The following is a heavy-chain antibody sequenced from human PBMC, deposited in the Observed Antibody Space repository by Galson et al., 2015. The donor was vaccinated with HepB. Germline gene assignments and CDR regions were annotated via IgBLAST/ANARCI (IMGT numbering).Heavy chain of an antibody. J-gene: IGHJ4*02. V-gene: IGHV3-7*03. CDR3: ARGWDTDVTSNFDY. CDR2: IKQDGSEK. Sequence: SLRLSCAVSGFTYNNYWMSWVRQAPGRGLEWVANIKQDGSEKYYVDSVEGRFTVSRDNAKKPLYLDMNALSVEDTAVYYCARGWDTDVTSNFDYWGQGALVTVSS. CDR1: GFTYNNYW. D-gene: IGHD5-18*01.